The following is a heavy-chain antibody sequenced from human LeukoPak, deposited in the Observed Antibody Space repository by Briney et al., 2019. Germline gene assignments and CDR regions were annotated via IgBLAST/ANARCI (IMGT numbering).Heavy chain of an antibody. V-gene: IGHV1-69*13. D-gene: IGHD2-21*02. Sequence: ASVKVSCKASGGTLSSYAFSWMRQAPGQGLEWMGGIIPIYDPVDYAQRFQGRVTITADESTNTVYMELNSLTFEDTAVYYCAREPLGCGGDCHFDYWGQGTLVTVSS. CDR3: AREPLGCGGDCHFDY. CDR2: IIPIYDPV. J-gene: IGHJ4*02. CDR1: GGTLSSYA.